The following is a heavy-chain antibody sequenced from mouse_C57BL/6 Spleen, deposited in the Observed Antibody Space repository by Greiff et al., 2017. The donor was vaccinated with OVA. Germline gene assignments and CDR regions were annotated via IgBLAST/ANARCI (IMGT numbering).Heavy chain of an antibody. CDR3: ARVGNYDAMDY. Sequence: EVHLVESGGGLVKPGGSLKLSCAASGFTFSSYAMSWVRQTPEKRLEWVATISDGGSYTYYPDNVKGRFTISRDNAKNNLYLQMSQLKAEDTAMYYCARVGNYDAMDYWGQGTSVTVSS. CDR2: ISDGGSYT. J-gene: IGHJ4*01. V-gene: IGHV5-4*01. CDR1: GFTFSSYA. D-gene: IGHD2-1*01.